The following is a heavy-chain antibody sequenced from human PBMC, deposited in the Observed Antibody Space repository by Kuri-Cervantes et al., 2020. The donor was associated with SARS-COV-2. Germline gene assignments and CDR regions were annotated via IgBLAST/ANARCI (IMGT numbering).Heavy chain of an antibody. D-gene: IGHD2-2*01. CDR2: IYYSGGT. V-gene: IGHV4-31*03. CDR1: GGPISSGGFY. CDR3: ARRPDQIYWYFDL. Sequence: SETLSLTCTVSGGPISSGGFYWSWIRQHPGKGLEWIAYIYYSGGTYYNPSLKSRVTISVDTSKNQFSLKLSSVTAADTAVYYCARRPDQIYWYFDLWGRGTLVTVSS. J-gene: IGHJ2*01.